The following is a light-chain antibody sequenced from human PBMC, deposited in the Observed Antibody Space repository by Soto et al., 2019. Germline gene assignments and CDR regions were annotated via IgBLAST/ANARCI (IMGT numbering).Light chain of an antibody. CDR1: QSVSSN. Sequence: EIVMTQSPATLSVSPGERATLSCRASQSVSSNLAWYQQKPGQAPRLLIYGASTRATGFPARFSGSGSGTDFTHSLSSLPSADFAGYYCQQYNKWPPYTFGQGTKVEIK. CDR3: QQYNKWPPYT. J-gene: IGKJ2*01. V-gene: IGKV3-15*01. CDR2: GAS.